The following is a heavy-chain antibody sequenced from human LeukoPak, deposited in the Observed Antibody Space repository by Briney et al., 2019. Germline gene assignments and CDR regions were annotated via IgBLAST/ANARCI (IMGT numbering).Heavy chain of an antibody. CDR1: GYTFTGNY. J-gene: IGHJ3*02. D-gene: IGHD3-10*01. CDR2: INPNSGGT. V-gene: IGHV1-2*02. CDR3: AREGINRVRGVPFDI. Sequence: ASVKVSCKASGYTFTGNYIHWVRQAPGQGLEWVGWINPNSGGTYYGQKFQGRVTMTRDTSISAAYMELNSLISEDTAVYYCAREGINRVRGVPFDIWGQGTMVTVSS.